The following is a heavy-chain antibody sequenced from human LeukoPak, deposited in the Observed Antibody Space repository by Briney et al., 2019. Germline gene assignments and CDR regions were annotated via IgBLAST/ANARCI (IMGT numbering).Heavy chain of an antibody. CDR3: ASRRLSSGPDNYFDY. D-gene: IGHD3-22*01. Sequence: GGSLRLSCAASGFTFSSYAMHWVRQAPGKGLEWVAVISYDGSNKYYADSVKGRFTISRGNSKNTLYLQMNSLRAEDTAVYYCASRRLSSGPDNYFDYWGQGTLVTVSS. V-gene: IGHV3-30*04. CDR1: GFTFSSYA. CDR2: ISYDGSNK. J-gene: IGHJ4*02.